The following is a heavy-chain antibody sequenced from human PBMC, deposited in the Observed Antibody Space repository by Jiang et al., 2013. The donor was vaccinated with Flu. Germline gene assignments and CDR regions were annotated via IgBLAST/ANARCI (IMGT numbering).Heavy chain of an antibody. CDR1: GDSIASNSAA. Sequence: AISGDSIASNSAAWHWIRQSPSRGLEWVARTYYRSQWYNDFAVSVKSRISINPDTSKNQFSLQLSSVTPEDAAVYYCVRGPPAYHYFGMDVWGQGTTVTVSS. CDR2: TYYRSQWYN. J-gene: IGHJ6*02. CDR3: VRGPPAYHYFGMDV. V-gene: IGHV6-1*01.